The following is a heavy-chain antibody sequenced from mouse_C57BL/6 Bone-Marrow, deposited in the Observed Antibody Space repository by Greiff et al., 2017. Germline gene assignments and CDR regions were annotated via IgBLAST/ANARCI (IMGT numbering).Heavy chain of an antibody. CDR2: IYPGDGDT. CDR1: GYAFSSSW. J-gene: IGHJ2*01. D-gene: IGHD1-1*01. Sequence: ESGPELVKPGASVKISCKASGYAFSSSWMNWVKQRPGKGLEWIGRIYPGDGDTNYNGKFKGKATLTADQSSSTAYMQLSSLTSEDSAVYFCARYTTVVAPFDYWGQGTTLTVSS. V-gene: IGHV1-82*01. CDR3: ARYTTVVAPFDY.